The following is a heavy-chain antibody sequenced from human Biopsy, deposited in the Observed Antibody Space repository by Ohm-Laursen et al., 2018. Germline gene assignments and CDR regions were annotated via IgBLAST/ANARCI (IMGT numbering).Heavy chain of an antibody. Sequence: ASVKVSCKASGYTFTDHYMHWVRQAPGHGLEWMGMINPSGSTTSYPQIFQGRVTMTRDTSKSTVYMELSSLRSADTAVYFCARNTGWYGDLYYFDYWGQGTLVTVSS. V-gene: IGHV1-46*01. CDR3: ARNTGWYGDLYYFDY. J-gene: IGHJ4*02. D-gene: IGHD6-19*01. CDR2: INPSGSTT. CDR1: GYTFTDHY.